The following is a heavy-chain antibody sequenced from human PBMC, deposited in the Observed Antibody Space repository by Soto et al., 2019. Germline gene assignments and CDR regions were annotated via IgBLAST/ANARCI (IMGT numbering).Heavy chain of an antibody. CDR2: TSYDGSNK. CDR3: AGVYYGGNSVNNH. V-gene: IGHV3-30*04. J-gene: IGHJ4*02. CDR1: GFTFSSYA. Sequence: QVQLVESGGGVVQPGRSLRLSCAGSGFTFSSYAMSWVRQAPGKGLEWVAATSYDGSNKYYADSVKGRFIISRDNSKNSLDLQMNTLRAEDTAMYYCAGVYYGGNSVNNHWGQGPPVTVSS. D-gene: IGHD3-3*01.